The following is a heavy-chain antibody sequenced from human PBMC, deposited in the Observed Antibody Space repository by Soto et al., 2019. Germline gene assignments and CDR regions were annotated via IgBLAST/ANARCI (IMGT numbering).Heavy chain of an antibody. V-gene: IGHV5-51*01. CDR3: AGPRDAILTGYRGRDAFDI. CDR2: INPSDSDI. CDR1: GYRFTDYW. Sequence: GESLKISCKGSGYRFTDYWIGWVRQMSGKGLEWMAIINPSDSDIRYSPSFQGQVTISADKSITTAYLQWSSLKASDTAMYYCAGPRDAILTGYRGRDAFDIWGQGTMVTVSS. J-gene: IGHJ3*02. D-gene: IGHD3-9*01.